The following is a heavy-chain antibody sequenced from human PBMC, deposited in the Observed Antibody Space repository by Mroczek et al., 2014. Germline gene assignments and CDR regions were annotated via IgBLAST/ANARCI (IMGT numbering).Heavy chain of an antibody. D-gene: IGHD7-27*01. V-gene: IGHV3-30*03. J-gene: IGHJ4*02. CDR1: GFTFSSYG. Sequence: VQLVESGGGVVQPGRSLRLSCAASGFTFSSYGMHWVRQAPGKGLEWVAVISYDGSNKYYADSVKGRFTISRDNSKNTLYLQMNSLRAEDTAVYYCARANWGLDYWGQGTLVTVSS. CDR2: ISYDGSNK. CDR3: ARANWGLDY.